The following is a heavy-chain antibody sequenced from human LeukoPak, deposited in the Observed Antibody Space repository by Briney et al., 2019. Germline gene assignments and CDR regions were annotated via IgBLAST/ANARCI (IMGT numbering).Heavy chain of an antibody. CDR1: GFTFSSYT. CDR2: ISGSNSYI. Sequence: GGSLRLSCAASGFTFSSYTMHWIRQAPGKGLEWVSSISGSNSYIFYADSVKGRFTISRDNAKNSLYLQMNSLRAEDTAVYYCARDQYDFWSGYYTALEFDYWGQGTLVTVSS. D-gene: IGHD3-3*01. V-gene: IGHV3-21*01. CDR3: ARDQYDFWSGYYTALEFDY. J-gene: IGHJ4*02.